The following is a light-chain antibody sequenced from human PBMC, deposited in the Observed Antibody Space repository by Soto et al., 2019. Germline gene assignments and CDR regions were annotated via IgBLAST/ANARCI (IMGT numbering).Light chain of an antibody. CDR1: QSVSNY. CDR2: DAS. V-gene: IGKV3-11*01. J-gene: IGKJ4*01. Sequence: EIVLTQSPATLSVSPGERATLSCRASQSVSNYLAWYQQKPGQAPRLLIYDASNRASGIPARFSGSGSGTDFTLTISSLDPEDFAVYYCQQRSNWPPVTFGGGTKVEIK. CDR3: QQRSNWPPVT.